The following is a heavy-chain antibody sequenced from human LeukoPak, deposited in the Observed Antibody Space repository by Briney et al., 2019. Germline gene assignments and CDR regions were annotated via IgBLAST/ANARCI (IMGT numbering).Heavy chain of an antibody. Sequence: PGGTLRLSCAAYGFTFSNYGMHWVRQAPGKGLGWVGVICYDGSNKYYADSVKGRFTIPRDNSKNTLYLQMNSLRPEDTAVYYCARDRIAAAGACPDYWGQGTLVTVPS. J-gene: IGHJ4*02. V-gene: IGHV3-33*01. D-gene: IGHD6-13*01. CDR2: ICYDGSNK. CDR1: GFTFSNYG. CDR3: ARDRIAAAGACPDY.